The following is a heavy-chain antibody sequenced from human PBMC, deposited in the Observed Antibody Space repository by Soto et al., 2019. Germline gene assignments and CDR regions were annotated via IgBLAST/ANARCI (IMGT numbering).Heavy chain of an antibody. Sequence: EVQLVESGGDLAQPGGSLRLSCAASGFTFISYEMSWVRQAPGKGLEWVSYITGGGFTTNYADSVSGRFTISRDNAKNSLYLQMNSLRAEDTAVYYCARVSAAYGMDVWGQGTTVTVSS. J-gene: IGHJ6*02. CDR3: ARVSAAYGMDV. D-gene: IGHD2-2*01. V-gene: IGHV3-48*03. CDR1: GFTFISYE. CDR2: ITGGGFTT.